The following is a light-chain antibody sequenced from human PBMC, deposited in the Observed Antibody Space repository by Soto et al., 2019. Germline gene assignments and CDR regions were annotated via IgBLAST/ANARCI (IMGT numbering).Light chain of an antibody. J-gene: IGLJ1*01. CDR2: EVS. CDR3: ASFTISSTLHV. CDR1: SSDIGGYNF. Sequence: QSALTQPASVSGSPGQSITISCAGTSSDIGGYNFVSWYQHHPGKAPKVMIYEVSNRPSGVSNRFSGSKSGNTASLTISGLQAEDEADYYCASFTISSTLHVCGTGTKSPS. V-gene: IGLV2-14*01.